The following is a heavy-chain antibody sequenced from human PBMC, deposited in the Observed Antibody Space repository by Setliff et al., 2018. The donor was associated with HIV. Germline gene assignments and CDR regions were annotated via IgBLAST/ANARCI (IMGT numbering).Heavy chain of an antibody. Sequence: GGSLRLSCAASGFTFSNYAMNWVRQAPGKGLEWVSSISWNSGTIDYADSVKGRFTISRDNAKNSLYLQMNSLRTEDMALYYCARDFSGLLHDQIDAFNIWGQGTMVTVSS. CDR3: ARDFSGLLHDQIDAFNI. CDR2: ISWNSGTI. J-gene: IGHJ3*02. V-gene: IGHV3-9*03. CDR1: GFTFSNYA. D-gene: IGHD3-10*01.